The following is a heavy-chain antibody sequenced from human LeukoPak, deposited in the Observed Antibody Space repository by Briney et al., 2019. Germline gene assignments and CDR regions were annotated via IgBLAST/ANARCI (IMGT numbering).Heavy chain of an antibody. CDR1: GGSLSNYG. CDR2: IIPILGTA. Sequence: ASVKVSCKTSGGSLSNYGISWVRQAPGQGLEWMGGIIPILGTANYAQKFQGRVTITTGESTSTAYMELNRLRSEDTAVYYCARDRYYDSRGNFYESGYWGQGTLVTVSS. V-gene: IGHV1-69*05. CDR3: ARDRYYDSRGNFYESGY. D-gene: IGHD3-22*01. J-gene: IGHJ4*02.